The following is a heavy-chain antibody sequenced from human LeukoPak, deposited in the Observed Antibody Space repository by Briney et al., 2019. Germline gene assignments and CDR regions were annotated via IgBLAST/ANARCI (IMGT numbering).Heavy chain of an antibody. CDR3: ARDQSLMGITIFGVDFDY. J-gene: IGHJ4*02. CDR1: GYTFTGYY. D-gene: IGHD3-3*01. Sequence: ASVKVSCKASGYTFTGYYMHWVRQAPGQRLEWMGRINPNSGGTNYAQKFQGRVTMTRDTSISTAYMELSRLRSDDTAVYYCARDQSLMGITIFGVDFDYWGQGTLVTVSS. V-gene: IGHV1-2*06. CDR2: INPNSGGT.